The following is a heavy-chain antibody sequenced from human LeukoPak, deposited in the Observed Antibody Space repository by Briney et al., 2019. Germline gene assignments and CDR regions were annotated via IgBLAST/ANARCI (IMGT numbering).Heavy chain of an antibody. V-gene: IGHV3-20*04. CDR3: AKVDLPNVAFDAFDI. CDR1: GFTLDDFG. CDR2: IKWKGGST. D-gene: IGHD5-12*01. Sequence: PGGSLRLSCAASGFTLDDFGMSWVRQAPGKGLEWVSGIKWKGGSTGYVDSVKGRFTISRDNAKYSLYLQMNSLRAEDMALYYCAKVDLPNVAFDAFDIWGQGTMVTVSS. J-gene: IGHJ3*02.